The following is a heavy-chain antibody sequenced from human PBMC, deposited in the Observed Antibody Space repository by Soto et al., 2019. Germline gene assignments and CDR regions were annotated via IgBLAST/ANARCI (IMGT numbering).Heavy chain of an antibody. J-gene: IGHJ6*02. CDR3: ARGEDAFFYYGLDV. V-gene: IGHV4-59*01. Sequence: SETLSLTCTVSGGSITSSYWSWIRRPPGKGLEWIAYVYDTGISGYTPSTSYNPSLKSRVTMSVDTSKSQFSLKLTSVTAADPAVYYCARGEDAFFYYGLDVWGQGITVTVSS. CDR1: GGSITSSY. CDR2: VYDTGISGYTPST.